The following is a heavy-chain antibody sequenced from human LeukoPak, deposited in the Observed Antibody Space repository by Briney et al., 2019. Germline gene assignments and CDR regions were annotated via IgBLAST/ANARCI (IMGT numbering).Heavy chain of an antibody. CDR2: FCWNSGII. CDR3: AKGYSYGITYYFDY. Sequence: PGGSLRLSCAASGFTLDDYAMHWVRHATGGGLEWVSRFCWNSGIIVYVDAVKGRFTISRDSAKNSLYLQMNSLRAEDMALYYCAKGYSYGITYYFDYWGQGTLVTVSS. J-gene: IGHJ4*02. CDR1: GFTLDDYA. D-gene: IGHD5-18*01. V-gene: IGHV3-9*03.